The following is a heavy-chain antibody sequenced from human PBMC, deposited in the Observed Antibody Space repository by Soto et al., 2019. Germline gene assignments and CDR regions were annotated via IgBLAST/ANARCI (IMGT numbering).Heavy chain of an antibody. Sequence: SETLSLTCTVSGGSISSYYWSWIRQPPGKGLEWIGYIYYSGSTNYNPSLKSRVTISVDTSKNQFSLKLSSVTAADTAVYYCARDHPRYGSGSYPTYYFDYWGQGTLVTVSS. CDR1: GGSISSYY. D-gene: IGHD3-10*01. CDR2: IYYSGST. CDR3: ARDHPRYGSGSYPTYYFDY. V-gene: IGHV4-59*01. J-gene: IGHJ4*02.